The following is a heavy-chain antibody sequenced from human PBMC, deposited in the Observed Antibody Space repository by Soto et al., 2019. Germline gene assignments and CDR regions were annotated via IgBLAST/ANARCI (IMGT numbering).Heavy chain of an antibody. CDR1: GYTFTTND. D-gene: IGHD6-6*01. V-gene: IGHV1-18*01. CDR2: ISVYNGNT. Sequence: QVQLVQSGAEVKKPGASVKVSCKASGYTFTTNDITWVRQAPGQGLEWMGWISVYNGNTNYAQKLQGRVTMTTDTSTSTAYMELRSLTSDDTAVYYCARIEGRHVDHYGVDVWGQGTKVTVSS. CDR3: ARIEGRHVDHYGVDV. J-gene: IGHJ6*02.